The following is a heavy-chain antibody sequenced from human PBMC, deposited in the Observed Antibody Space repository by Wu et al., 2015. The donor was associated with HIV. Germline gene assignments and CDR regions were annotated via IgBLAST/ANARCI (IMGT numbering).Heavy chain of an antibody. V-gene: IGHV1-69*05. CDR3: ARRPLYGSEHLFDY. CDR2: IIPIFGTT. D-gene: IGHD3-10*01. Sequence: QVQLVQSGAEVKKPGSSVKVSCKASGGTFNNYAISWVRQAPGQGLEWMGGIIPIFGTTNYPQKFQGRVTITTDESTSTAYMELSSLRSEDTALYYCARRPLYGSEHLFDYVGPGNPGHRLL. CDR1: GGTFNNYA. J-gene: IGHJ4*02.